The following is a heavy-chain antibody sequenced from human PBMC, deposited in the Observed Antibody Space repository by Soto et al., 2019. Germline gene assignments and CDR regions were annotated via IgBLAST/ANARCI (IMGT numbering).Heavy chain of an antibody. CDR2: IYYSGST. Sequence: PSETLSLTCTVSGGSISRYYWSWIRQPPGKGLEWIGYIYYSGSTNYNPSLKSRVTISVDTSKNQFSLKLSSVTAADTAVYYCARGDYGDSGYWGQGTLVTVSS. J-gene: IGHJ4*02. CDR3: ARGDYGDSGY. CDR1: GGSISRYY. V-gene: IGHV4-59*01. D-gene: IGHD4-17*01.